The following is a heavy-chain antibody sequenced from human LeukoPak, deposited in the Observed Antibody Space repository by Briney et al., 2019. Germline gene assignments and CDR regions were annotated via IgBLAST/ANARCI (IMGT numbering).Heavy chain of an antibody. V-gene: IGHV3-21*01. D-gene: IGHD2-2*01. CDR2: ISSSSSYI. CDR3: ARDGAYCSSTNCYVLDV. J-gene: IGHJ6*04. CDR1: GFTIRSYS. Sequence: PGGSLRLSCAASGFTIRSYSMNWVRQAPGKGLEWVSSISSSSSYIYYADSVKGRFTISRDNAKNSLYLQMNSLRAEDTALYYCARDGAYCSSTNCYVLDVWGKGTTVTVSS.